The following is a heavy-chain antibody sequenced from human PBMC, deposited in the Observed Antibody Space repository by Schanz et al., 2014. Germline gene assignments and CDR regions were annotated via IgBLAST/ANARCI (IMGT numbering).Heavy chain of an antibody. Sequence: VQLVESGGGVVQPGRSLRLSCAASGFMFSSYGMHWVRQAPGKGLEYVSAISHDGYSTYYADSVKGRFTISRDNSKNTLYLQMSSLTTEDTAVYFCARDNRYYLFDYWGQGALVTVSS. CDR1: GFMFSSYG. J-gene: IGHJ4*02. CDR3: ARDNRYYLFDY. CDR2: ISHDGYST. V-gene: IGHV3-64D*06. D-gene: IGHD3-16*02.